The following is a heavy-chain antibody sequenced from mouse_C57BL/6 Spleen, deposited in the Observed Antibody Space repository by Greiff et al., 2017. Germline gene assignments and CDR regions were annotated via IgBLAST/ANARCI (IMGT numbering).Heavy chain of an antibody. CDR1: GYTFTDHT. CDR3: ARNYYGSSRRDWYFYF. V-gene: IGHV1-78*01. CDR2: ISPSDGST. D-gene: IGHD1-1*01. J-gene: IGHJ1*03. Sequence: VQLPQSDAELVKPGASVKISCKVSGYTFTDHTIHWMKQRPEQGLEWIGYISPSDGSTKYNEKFKGKATLTADKSSSTAYMQLNSLTSEDSAVYFLARNYYGSSRRDWYFYFWGTGTTVTVSS.